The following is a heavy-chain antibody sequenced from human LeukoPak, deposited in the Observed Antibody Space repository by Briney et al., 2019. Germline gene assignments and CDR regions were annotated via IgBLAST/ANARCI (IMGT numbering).Heavy chain of an antibody. CDR1: GGSCSGYY. J-gene: IGHJ4*02. D-gene: IGHD6-13*01. Sequence: SETLSLTCAVYGGSCSGYYWSWIRQPPGQGLEWIGEINHSGSTNYNPSLKSRVTISVDTSKNQFSLKLSSVTAADTAVYYCARTWSWSNFDYWGQGTLVTVSS. V-gene: IGHV4-34*01. CDR2: INHSGST. CDR3: ARTWSWSNFDY.